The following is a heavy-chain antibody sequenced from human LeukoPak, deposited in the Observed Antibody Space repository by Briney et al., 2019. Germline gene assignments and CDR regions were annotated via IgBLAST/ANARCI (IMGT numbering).Heavy chain of an antibody. D-gene: IGHD5-12*01. CDR3: ARQYSGLNWFDP. J-gene: IGHJ5*02. Sequence: SETLSLTCTVSGGSISSGSYSWSWIRQPAGKGLEWIGSMYYGGSTYYNPSLKSRVTISVDTSKNQVSLKLNSVTAADTAVYYCARQYSGLNWFDPWGQGILVTVSS. CDR2: MYYGGST. CDR1: GGSISSGSYS. V-gene: IGHV4-39*01.